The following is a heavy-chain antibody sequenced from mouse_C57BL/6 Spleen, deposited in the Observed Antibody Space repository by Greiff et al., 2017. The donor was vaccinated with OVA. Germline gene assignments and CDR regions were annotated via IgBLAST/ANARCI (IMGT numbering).Heavy chain of an antibody. CDR3: ARPGGSSYWYFDV. CDR1: GFTFSSYT. CDR2: ISGGGGNT. Sequence: EVKLMESGGGLVKPGGSLKLSCAASGFTFSSYTMYWVRQTPEKRLEWVATISGGGGNTYYPDSVKGRFTISRDNAKNTLYLQMSSRRSWDTALIYYARPGGSSYWYFDVWGTGTTVTVSS. J-gene: IGHJ1*03. V-gene: IGHV5-9*01. D-gene: IGHD1-1*01.